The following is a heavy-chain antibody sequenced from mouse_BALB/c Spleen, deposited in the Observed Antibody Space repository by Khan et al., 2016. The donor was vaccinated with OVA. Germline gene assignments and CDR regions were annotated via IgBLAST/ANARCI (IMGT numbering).Heavy chain of an antibody. Sequence: QVQLQQSGAELVRPGSSVKISCKASGYTFSSSWMNWVKQRPGQGLEWIGQIFPGNGDSDYNGKFKTKITLTADKSSSTAYMQLNSLTSQDSAVYLCARYYGSRFAYWGQGTLVTVSA. CDR3: ARYYGSRFAY. D-gene: IGHD1-1*01. CDR1: GYTFSSSW. CDR2: IFPGNGDS. J-gene: IGHJ3*01. V-gene: IGHV1-80*01.